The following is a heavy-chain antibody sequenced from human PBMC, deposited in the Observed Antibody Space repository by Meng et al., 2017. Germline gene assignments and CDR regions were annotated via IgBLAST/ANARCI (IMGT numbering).Heavy chain of an antibody. CDR3: TSPKYYYDSSAQSAFDI. CDR2: IRSKANSYAT. D-gene: IGHD3-22*01. V-gene: IGHV3-73*01. Sequence: GESLKISCAASGFTFSSYWMSWVRQAPGKGLEWVGRIRSKANSYATAYAASVKGRFTISRDDSKNTAYLQMNSLKTEDTAVYYCTSPKYYYDSSAQSAFDICGQGTMVTVSS. CDR1: GFTFSSYW. J-gene: IGHJ3*02.